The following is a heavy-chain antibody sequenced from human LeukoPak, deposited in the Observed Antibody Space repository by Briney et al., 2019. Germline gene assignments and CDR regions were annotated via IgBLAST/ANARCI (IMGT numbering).Heavy chain of an antibody. CDR1: GGTFSSYA. V-gene: IGHV1-69*04. Sequence: ASVKVSCKASGGTFSSYAISWVRQAPGQGLEWMGRIIPILGIANYAQKFQGRVTITADKSTSTAYMELSSLRSEDTAVYYCARADRSGGSCYHYWGQGTLVTVSS. D-gene: IGHD2-15*01. CDR2: IIPILGIA. J-gene: IGHJ4*02. CDR3: ARADRSGGSCYHY.